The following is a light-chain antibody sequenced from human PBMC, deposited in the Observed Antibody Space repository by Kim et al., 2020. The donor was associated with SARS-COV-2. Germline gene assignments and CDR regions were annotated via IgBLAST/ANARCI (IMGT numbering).Light chain of an antibody. CDR2: QDS. Sequence: SYELTQSPSVSVSPGQTGSITCSGDKLGDKYACWYQQKPGQSPVLVIYQDSKRLSGIPERFSGSNSGNTATLTISGTQAMDEADYYCQAWDSSTAWEVFVTGTKVTVL. CDR3: QAWDSSTAWEV. CDR1: KLGDKY. V-gene: IGLV3-1*01. J-gene: IGLJ1*01.